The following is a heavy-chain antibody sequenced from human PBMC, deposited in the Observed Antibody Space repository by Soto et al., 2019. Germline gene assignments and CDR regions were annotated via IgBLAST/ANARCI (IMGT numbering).Heavy chain of an antibody. J-gene: IGHJ4*02. CDR2: IFFSGNT. CDR3: ARDNYGGMLDF. V-gene: IGHV4-31*03. CDR1: GGSILNGGHY. Sequence: SETLSLTCTVSGGSILNGGHYWTWIRQHPGKGLEWIGRIFFSGNTHYNPALKSRLTFSLDTAKNQFSLKLTSVTAEDTAIDYCARDNYGGMLDFWDPGTLVTVSS. D-gene: IGHD4-17*01.